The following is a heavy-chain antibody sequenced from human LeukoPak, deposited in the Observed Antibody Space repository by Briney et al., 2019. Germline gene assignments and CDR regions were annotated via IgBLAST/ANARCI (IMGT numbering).Heavy chain of an antibody. V-gene: IGHV1-69*05. CDR1: GGTFSSYA. CDR3: ASGPSSGYYYEYFQH. Sequence: ASVKVSCKASGGTFSSYAISWVRQAPGQGLEWMGGIIPILGTANYAQKFQGRVTITTDESTSTAYMELSSLRSEDTAVYYCASGPSSGYYYEYFQHWGQGTLVTVSS. CDR2: IIPILGTA. D-gene: IGHD3-22*01. J-gene: IGHJ1*01.